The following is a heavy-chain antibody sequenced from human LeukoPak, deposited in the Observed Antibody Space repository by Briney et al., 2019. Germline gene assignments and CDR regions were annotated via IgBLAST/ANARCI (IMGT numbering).Heavy chain of an antibody. Sequence: PGGSLRLSCAASGFTFSRYAMSWVRQAPGKGLEWVSSISISGGSTYYADSVKDRFTISRDNSKKTLYLQMNSLRAEDTAVYYCAKVMLRFLEWTPNWFDPWGQGTLVTVSS. J-gene: IGHJ5*02. CDR1: GFTFSRYA. D-gene: IGHD3-3*01. V-gene: IGHV3-23*01. CDR2: ISISGGST. CDR3: AKVMLRFLEWTPNWFDP.